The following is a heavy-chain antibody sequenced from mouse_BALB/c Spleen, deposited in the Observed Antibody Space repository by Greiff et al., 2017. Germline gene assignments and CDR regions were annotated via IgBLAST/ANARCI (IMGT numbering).Heavy chain of an antibody. J-gene: IGHJ4*01. CDR2: ISTYYGDA. CDR1: GYTFTDYA. CDR3: ARRGLRDAMDY. Sequence: QVQLQQSGAELVRPGVSVKISCKGSGYTFTDYAMHWVKQSHAKSLEWIGVISTYYGDASYNQKFKGKATMTVDKSSSTAYMELARLTSEDSAIYYCARRGLRDAMDYWGQGTSVTVSS. V-gene: IGHV1S137*01. D-gene: IGHD2-4*01.